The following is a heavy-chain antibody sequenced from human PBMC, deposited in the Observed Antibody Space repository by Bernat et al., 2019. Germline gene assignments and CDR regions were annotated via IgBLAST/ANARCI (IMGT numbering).Heavy chain of an antibody. CDR1: GFTFSNYV. V-gene: IGHV3-23*01. Sequence: EVQLLESGGGLIQPGGSLRLSCAASGFTFSNYVMSWVRQAPGKGLEWVSGISGSGSSTYSPDSVKGRFTISRDNSKNTLYLQMNSLRAEETAIYYCAIAPKYWGEGTLVTVSS. CDR3: AIAPKY. CDR2: ISGSGSST. J-gene: IGHJ4*02.